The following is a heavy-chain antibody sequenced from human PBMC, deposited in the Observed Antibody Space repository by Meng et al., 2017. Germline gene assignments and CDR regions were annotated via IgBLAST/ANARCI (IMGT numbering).Heavy chain of an antibody. Sequence: VQVGESGAEVKKPGASVKVSCKASGYTFTSYGISWVRQAPGQGLEWMGWISAYNGNTNYAQKLQGRVTMTTDTSTSTAYMELSSLRSEDTAVYYCARGYYYDSSGYYYVCWGQGTLVTVSS. D-gene: IGHD3-22*01. CDR1: GYTFTSYG. J-gene: IGHJ4*02. CDR3: ARGYYYDSSGYYYVC. V-gene: IGHV1-18*01. CDR2: ISAYNGNT.